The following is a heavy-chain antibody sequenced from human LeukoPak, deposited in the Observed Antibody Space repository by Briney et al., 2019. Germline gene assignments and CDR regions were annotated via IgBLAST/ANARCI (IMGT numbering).Heavy chain of an antibody. V-gene: IGHV4-38-2*02. J-gene: IGHJ3*02. Sequence: SETLSLTCTVSGYSFSSGYYWGWTRQPPGKGRERSWCIYHSGSTYYNPSFKSRVTISVDTSKNQFSLKLSSVTAADTAVYYCAREMGSGYNILTGYSRHDAFDIWGQGTMVTVSS. CDR1: GYSFSSGYY. CDR3: AREMGSGYNILTGYSRHDAFDI. CDR2: IYHSGST. D-gene: IGHD3-9*01.